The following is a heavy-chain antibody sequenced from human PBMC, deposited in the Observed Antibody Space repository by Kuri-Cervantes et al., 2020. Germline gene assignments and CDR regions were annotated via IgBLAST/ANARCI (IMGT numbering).Heavy chain of an antibody. D-gene: IGHD6-13*01. CDR2: ISAYNGNT. J-gene: IGHJ1*01. V-gene: IGHV1-18*01. Sequence: ASVKVSCKASGYTFTSYGISWVRQAPGQGLEWMGWISAYNGNTNYAQKLQGRVTITRDTSASTAYMELSSLRSEDTAVYYCARDSSSWYIIGYFQHWGQGTLVTVSS. CDR3: ARDSSSWYIIGYFQH. CDR1: GYTFTSYG.